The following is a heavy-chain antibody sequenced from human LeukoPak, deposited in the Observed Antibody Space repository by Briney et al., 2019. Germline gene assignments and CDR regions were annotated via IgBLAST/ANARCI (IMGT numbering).Heavy chain of an antibody. D-gene: IGHD6-19*01. J-gene: IGHJ4*02. V-gene: IGHV3-23*01. CDR1: GFTFSSYA. CDR3: AKETVAAPPIDY. CDR2: INGSAYST. Sequence: PGGSLRLSCAASGFTFSSYAMRWVRRAPGKGLEWVSAINGSAYSTYYADSVKGRFTISRDNSKNTLYLQMNSLRAEDTAVYYCAKETVAAPPIDYWGQGTLVTVSS.